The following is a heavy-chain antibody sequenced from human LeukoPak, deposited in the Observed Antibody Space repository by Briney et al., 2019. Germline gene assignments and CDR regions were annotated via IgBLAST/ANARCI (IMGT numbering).Heavy chain of an antibody. CDR3: ARAGITIFGVVTPGLGY. J-gene: IGHJ4*02. CDR1: GGTFSSYA. CDR2: IIPILGIA. Sequence: GASVKVSCKASGGTFSSYAISWVRQAPGQGLEWMGRIIPILGIANYAQKFQGRVTITADKSTSTAYMELSSLRSEDTAVYYCARAGITIFGVVTPGLGYWGQGTLVTVSS. V-gene: IGHV1-69*04. D-gene: IGHD3-3*01.